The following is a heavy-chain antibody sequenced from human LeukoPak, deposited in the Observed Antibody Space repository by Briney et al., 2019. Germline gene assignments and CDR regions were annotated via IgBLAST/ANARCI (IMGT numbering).Heavy chain of an antibody. D-gene: IGHD3-3*01. CDR2: ISGYNGNT. J-gene: IGHJ4*02. V-gene: IGHV1-18*01. CDR3: ARTHDFWSARKGDYFDP. CDR1: GYTFGHYY. Sequence: SVKVSCKASGYTFGHYYISWVRQAPGQGLEWMGWISGYNGNTNYAQKFQDRITMTVDKSTTTVYMEVKSLRSDDTAVYYCARTHDFWSARKGDYFDPWGQGTLVTVSS.